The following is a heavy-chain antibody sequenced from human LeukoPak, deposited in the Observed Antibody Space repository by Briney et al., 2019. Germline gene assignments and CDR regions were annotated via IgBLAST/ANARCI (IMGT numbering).Heavy chain of an antibody. D-gene: IGHD2/OR15-2a*01. Sequence: ASVKVSCKASGYTFTGYYMHWVRQAPGQGLEWMGWINPNSGGTNYAQKFQGRVTMTRDTFITTAYMELSRLRSDDTAVYYCARVSRNSHAFDIWGQGTMVTVSS. V-gene: IGHV1-2*02. CDR1: GYTFTGYY. CDR2: INPNSGGT. CDR3: ARVSRNSHAFDI. J-gene: IGHJ3*02.